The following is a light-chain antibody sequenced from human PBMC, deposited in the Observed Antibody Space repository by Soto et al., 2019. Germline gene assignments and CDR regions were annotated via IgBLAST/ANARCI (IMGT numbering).Light chain of an antibody. CDR2: DAS. CDR1: QSVSSY. CDR3: QQYRSWPRT. J-gene: IGKJ1*01. V-gene: IGKV3-11*01. Sequence: EIVLAQSPATLSLSPGERATLSCRASQSVSSYLAWYQQKPGQAPRLLIYDASNRATGIPDRFSGSGSGTHFTLTITSLRPEDFGVYYCQQYRSWPRTFGQGTKVDIK.